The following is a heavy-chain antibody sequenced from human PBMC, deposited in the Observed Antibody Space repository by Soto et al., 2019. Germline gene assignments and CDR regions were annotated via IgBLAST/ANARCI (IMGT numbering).Heavy chain of an antibody. V-gene: IGHV1-18*01. CDR3: ARDSSSSGYYSGMDV. CDR1: NETLTTYG. D-gene: IGHD6-6*01. CDR2: VSGYSGHS. Sequence: QVHLVQSGAEVKNPGASVKVSCKASNETLTTYGITWVRQAPGQGLEWMGWVSGYSGHSSSAQEFQDRVIMTTDTSTNTAYRELRSLTSDHSAVYCCARDSSSSGYYSGMDVLGQGTTVTVSS. J-gene: IGHJ6*02.